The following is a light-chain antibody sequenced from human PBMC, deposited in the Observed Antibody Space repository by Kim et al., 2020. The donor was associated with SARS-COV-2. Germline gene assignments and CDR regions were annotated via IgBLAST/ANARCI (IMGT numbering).Light chain of an antibody. V-gene: IGLV3-1*01. Sequence: VSPGQTTRITGSAYNLGDKYTSWYQLRSGQSPVLVLYQDNNRPPGIPELFSGSNSGNTATLTISGTQDMDEADYYCQAWDGNTLYVFGTGTKVTVL. J-gene: IGLJ1*01. CDR3: QAWDGNTLYV. CDR1: NLGDKY. CDR2: QDN.